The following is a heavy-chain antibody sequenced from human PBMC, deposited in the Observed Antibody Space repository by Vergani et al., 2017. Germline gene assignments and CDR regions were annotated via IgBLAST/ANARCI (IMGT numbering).Heavy chain of an antibody. CDR1: GYSISSGYY. J-gene: IGHJ5*02. V-gene: IGHV4-38-2*01. Sequence: QVQLQESGPGLVKPSETLSLTCAVSGYSISSGYYWVWIRQPPGKGLEWIGSIYHSGSTYYNPSLKSRVTISVDTSKNQFSLKLSSVTAADTAVYYCARHGDILTGLIWFDPWGQGTLVTVSS. CDR2: IYHSGST. CDR3: ARHGDILTGLIWFDP. D-gene: IGHD3-9*01.